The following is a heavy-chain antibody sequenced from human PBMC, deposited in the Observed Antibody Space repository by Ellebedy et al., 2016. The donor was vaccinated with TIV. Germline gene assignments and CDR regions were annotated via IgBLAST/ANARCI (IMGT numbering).Heavy chain of an antibody. Sequence: MPSETLSLTCSVSGGSISPYYWSWIRKPPGRGLQWIGFTYYTGSTNYNPTLKSRVTISVDTSKNQVSLRLSSVTAADTAVYYCASAPNQDFYDYWGQGILVTVSS. CDR3: ASAPNQDFYDY. V-gene: IGHV4-59*01. CDR2: TYYTGST. J-gene: IGHJ4*02. CDR1: GGSISPYY.